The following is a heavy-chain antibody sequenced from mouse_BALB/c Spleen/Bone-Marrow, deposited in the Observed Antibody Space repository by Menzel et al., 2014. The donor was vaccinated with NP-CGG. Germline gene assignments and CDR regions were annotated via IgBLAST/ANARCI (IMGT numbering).Heavy chain of an antibody. CDR3: ARNGNFGAWFAY. CDR2: IDPANGNT. J-gene: IGHJ3*01. V-gene: IGHV14-3*02. Sequence: VQLQQSGAELVKPGASVKLSCTASGFNIKDTYMHWVKRRPEQGLEWIGRIDPANGNTKYDPKFQGKATITADTSSNTAYLQLSSLTSEDTAVYYCARNGNFGAWFAYWGQGTLVPVSA. CDR1: GFNIKDTY. D-gene: IGHD2-1*01.